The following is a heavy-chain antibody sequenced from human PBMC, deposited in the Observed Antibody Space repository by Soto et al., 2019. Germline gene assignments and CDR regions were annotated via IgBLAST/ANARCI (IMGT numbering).Heavy chain of an antibody. CDR3: ARHKADYYGSGSYYNAGMDV. D-gene: IGHD3-10*01. V-gene: IGHV5-51*01. Sequence: GEALKISCNGPGYSYTSYWIGWERQMPGKGLEWMGIIYPGDSDTRYSPSFQGQVTISADKSISTAYLQWSSLKASDTAMYYCARHKADYYGSGSYYNAGMDVWGQGTTVTVSS. CDR1: GYSYTSYW. J-gene: IGHJ6*02. CDR2: IYPGDSDT.